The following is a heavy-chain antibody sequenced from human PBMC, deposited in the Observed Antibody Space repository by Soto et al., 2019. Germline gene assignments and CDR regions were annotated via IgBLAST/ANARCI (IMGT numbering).Heavy chain of an antibody. J-gene: IGHJ6*02. CDR3: ARGENAFFYYGLDV. Sequence: SETLSLTCTVSGGSITSSYWSWIRRPPGKGLEWIAYIYDTGISGYTPSTSYNPSLTSRLTLSVDTSKSQFSLKLTSVTAADTAVYYCARGENAFFYYGLDVWGQGIMVTVSS. CDR1: GGSITSSY. CDR2: IYDTGISGYTPST. V-gene: IGHV4-59*01.